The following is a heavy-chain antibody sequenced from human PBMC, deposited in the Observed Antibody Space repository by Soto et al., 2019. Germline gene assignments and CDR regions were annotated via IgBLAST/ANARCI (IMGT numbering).Heavy chain of an antibody. V-gene: IGHV4-30-4*01. CDR3: ARDDAYYFDTTTAYFFYY. CDR1: GGSINSGDYY. Sequence: ASETLSLTCTVSGGSINSGDYYWSWIRQTPGKGLEWIGYISYSGSTHYNPSLKSRVTISLDTSKNHFSLTLRSVTAADTAVYYCARDDAYYFDTTTAYFFYYWGQGTLVTVSS. J-gene: IGHJ4*02. D-gene: IGHD3-22*01. CDR2: ISYSGST.